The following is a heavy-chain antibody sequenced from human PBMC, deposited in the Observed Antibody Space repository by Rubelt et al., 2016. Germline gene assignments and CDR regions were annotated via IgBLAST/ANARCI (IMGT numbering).Heavy chain of an antibody. D-gene: IGHD3-10*01. V-gene: IGHV4-4*07. CDR1: GGSISSYY. CDR2: IYTRGST. CDR3: AGGDPDRGSRTGPLDY. Sequence: ESGPGLVKPSETLSLTCTVSGGSISSYYWSWIRQPAGKGLEWIGRIYTRGSTNYNPSLKSRVTMSVDTSTNQFSLKLSPVTAADPAVYYCAGGDPDRGSRTGPLDYWGQGTLVTVAS. J-gene: IGHJ4*02.